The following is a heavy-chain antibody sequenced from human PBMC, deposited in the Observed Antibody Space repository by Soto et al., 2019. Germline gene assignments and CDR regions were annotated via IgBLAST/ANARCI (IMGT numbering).Heavy chain of an antibody. J-gene: IGHJ3*02. Sequence: ASVRVSCKGSGYTFTSYGISWVRQSPGHEHEWMGWISAYNGNTNYAQKLQGRVTMTTDTSTSTAYMELRSLRSDDTAVYYCAREGGIVVVPAAMKAFDIWGQGTMVTVSS. CDR2: ISAYNGNT. D-gene: IGHD2-2*01. CDR1: GYTFTSYG. CDR3: AREGGIVVVPAAMKAFDI. V-gene: IGHV1-18*01.